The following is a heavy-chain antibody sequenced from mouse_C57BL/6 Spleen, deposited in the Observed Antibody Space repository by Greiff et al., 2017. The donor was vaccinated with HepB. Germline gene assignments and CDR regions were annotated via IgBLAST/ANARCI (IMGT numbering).Heavy chain of an antibody. CDR2: IDPSDSYT. D-gene: IGHD2-1*01. CDR3: ARAAIYYGTSYYFDY. J-gene: IGHJ2*01. Sequence: QVQLQQPGAELVMPGASVKLSCKASGYTFTSYWMHWVKQRPGQGLEWIGEIDPSDSYTNYNQKFKGKSTLTVDKSSSTAYMQLSSLTSEDSAVYYCARAAIYYGTSYYFDYWGQGTTLTVSS. V-gene: IGHV1-69*01. CDR1: GYTFTSYW.